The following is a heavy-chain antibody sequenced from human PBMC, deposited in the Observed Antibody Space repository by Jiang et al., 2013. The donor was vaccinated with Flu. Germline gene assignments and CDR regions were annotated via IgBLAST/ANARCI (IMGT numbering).Heavy chain of an antibody. D-gene: IGHD3-22*01. CDR2: IYYSGST. CDR1: GGSISSYY. CDR3: ARHLGYYDSSGYDDAFDI. V-gene: IGHV4-59*08. Sequence: SGPGLVKPSETLSLTCTVSGGSISSYYWSWIRQPPGKGLEWIGYIYYSGSTNYNPSLKSRVTISVDTSKNQFSLKLSSVTAADTAVYYCARHLGYYDSSGYDDAFDIWGQGTMVTVSS. J-gene: IGHJ3*02.